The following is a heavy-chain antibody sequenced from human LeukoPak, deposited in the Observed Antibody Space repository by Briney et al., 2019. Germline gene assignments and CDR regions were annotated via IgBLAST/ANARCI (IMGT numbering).Heavy chain of an antibody. J-gene: IGHJ6*03. V-gene: IGHV3-21*01. Sequence: GGSLRLSCVVSGFTFRSYTMSWVRQAPGKGLEWVSSITSSGTYIYFAHSLKGRFTISRDNAKNSLYLQLSSLRAEDTAVYYCARERNVPSPYYLDVWGKGTTVTVSS. CDR3: ARERNVPSPYYLDV. CDR2: ITSSGTYI. CDR1: GFTFRSYT. D-gene: IGHD3-10*02.